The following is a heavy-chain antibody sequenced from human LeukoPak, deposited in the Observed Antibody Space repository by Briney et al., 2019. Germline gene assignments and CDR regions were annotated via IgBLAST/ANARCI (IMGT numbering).Heavy chain of an antibody. CDR1: GGSIRRYY. CDR2: IYYSGST. J-gene: IGHJ4*02. V-gene: IGHV4-59*12. CDR3: ACYSSPGGWGVFDY. Sequence: KPSVTLSLTCTVSGGSIRRYYWSCIRQPPGKILEWIGYIYYSGSTTYNPSLTSRVSIALDTSKSQFSLRLTSVTAADTAMYYCACYSSPGGWGVFDYWGQGTLVTVSS. D-gene: IGHD2-15*01.